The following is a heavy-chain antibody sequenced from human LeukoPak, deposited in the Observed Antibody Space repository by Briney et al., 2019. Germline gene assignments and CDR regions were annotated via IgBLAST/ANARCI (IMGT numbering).Heavy chain of an antibody. Sequence: GGSLRLSCAASGFTFSSYGMHWVRQAPGKGLEWVAVIWYDGSNKYYADSVKGRFTISRDNSKNTLYLQMNSLRAEETAVYYCARSPRRSLNWFDPWGQGTLVTVSS. CDR1: GFTFSSYG. CDR2: IWYDGSNK. V-gene: IGHV3-33*01. J-gene: IGHJ5*02. CDR3: ARSPRRSLNWFDP.